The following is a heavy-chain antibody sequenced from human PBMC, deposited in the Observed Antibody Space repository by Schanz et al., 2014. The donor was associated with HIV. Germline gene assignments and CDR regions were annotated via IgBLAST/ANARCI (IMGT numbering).Heavy chain of an antibody. V-gene: IGHV3-11*01. J-gene: IGHJ6*02. CDR3: ARPDYDFWVDV. CDR2: ISGSGNTI. Sequence: VQLLESGGGLVRPGGSLRLSCAASGFTFSDYYMSWIRQAPGKGLEGVSYISGSGNTIYYADSVKGRFTISRDNAKNSLSLQMNSLRAEDTAVYYCARPDYDFWVDVWGQGTTVTVSS. D-gene: IGHD3-3*01. CDR1: GFTFSDYY.